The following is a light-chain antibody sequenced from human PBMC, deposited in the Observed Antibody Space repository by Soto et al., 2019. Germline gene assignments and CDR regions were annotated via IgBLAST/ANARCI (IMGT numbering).Light chain of an antibody. J-gene: IGKJ5*01. CDR1: PSVTNY. CDR3: QQYGSSLIT. V-gene: IGKV3-20*01. CDR2: GAF. Sequence: EIVLTQSPATLSLSPGERATLSCRASPSVTNYLAWYQQKPGQPPRLLIYGAFNRAVGIPARFSGSGSGTDFTLTISRLEPEDFAVYYCQQYGSSLITFGQGTRLEIK.